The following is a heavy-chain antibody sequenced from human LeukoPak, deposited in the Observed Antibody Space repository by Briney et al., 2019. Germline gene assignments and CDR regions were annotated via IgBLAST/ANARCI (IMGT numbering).Heavy chain of an antibody. D-gene: IGHD4-17*01. Sequence: GGSLRLSCAASGFTFSKAWMSWVRQAPGKGLEWVGQNKSKTDGGTTDYAAPVKGRFTISRHDSKNSRYLLINSLKTEDTAVYYCTTEDYGDYVPDYWGQGTLVTASS. CDR3: TTEDYGDYVPDY. CDR2: NKSKTDGGTT. V-gene: IGHV3-15*01. J-gene: IGHJ4*02. CDR1: GFTFSKAW.